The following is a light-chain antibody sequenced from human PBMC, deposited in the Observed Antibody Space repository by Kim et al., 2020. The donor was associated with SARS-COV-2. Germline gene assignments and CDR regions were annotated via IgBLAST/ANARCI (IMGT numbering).Light chain of an antibody. J-gene: IGLJ2*01. Sequence: ALGQAVGITCQGDRLRSSYASWYPQKPGQAPVLVVYGENNRPSGIPYRFSGSRSGNTASLTITGAQAEDEADYFCDSRDSTGNLVIFGGGTQLTVL. CDR3: DSRDSTGNLVI. V-gene: IGLV3-19*01. CDR2: GEN. CDR1: RLRSSY.